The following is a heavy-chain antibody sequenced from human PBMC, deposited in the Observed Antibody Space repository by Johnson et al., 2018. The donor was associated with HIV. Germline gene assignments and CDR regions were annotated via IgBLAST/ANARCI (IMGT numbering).Heavy chain of an antibody. V-gene: IGHV3-73*01. CDR3: TRRTTYYYDSSGYNDAFDI. CDR2: IRSKANSYAT. J-gene: IGHJ3*02. Sequence: VQLVESGGGLVQPGGSLKLSCAASGFAFSGSAMHWVRQASGKGLEWVGRIRSKANSYATAYAASVTVRFTISRYDSKNTAYLQMNSLKTEDTAVYYCTRRTTYYYDSSGYNDAFDIWGQGTMVTVSS. CDR1: GFAFSGSA. D-gene: IGHD3-22*01.